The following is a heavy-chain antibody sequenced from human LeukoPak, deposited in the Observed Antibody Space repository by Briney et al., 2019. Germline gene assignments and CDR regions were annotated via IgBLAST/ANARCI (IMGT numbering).Heavy chain of an antibody. Sequence: SEALSLTCAVYGGSFSGYYWSWIRQPPGKGLEWIGEINHSGSTNYNPSLKSRVTISVDTSKNQFSLKLSSVTAADTAVYYCGSRRANNGFGEFDYWGQGTLVTVSS. CDR2: INHSGST. J-gene: IGHJ4*02. D-gene: IGHD3-10*01. CDR1: GGSFSGYY. CDR3: GSRRANNGFGEFDY. V-gene: IGHV4-34*01.